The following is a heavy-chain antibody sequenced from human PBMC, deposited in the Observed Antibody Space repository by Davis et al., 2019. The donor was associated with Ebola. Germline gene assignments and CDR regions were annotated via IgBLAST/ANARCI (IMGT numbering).Heavy chain of an antibody. D-gene: IGHD6-19*01. V-gene: IGHV4-34*01. CDR1: GGSFSGYY. Sequence: SETLSLTCAVYGGSFSGYYWSWIRQPPGKGLEWIGEINHSGSTNYNPSLKSRVTISVDTSKNQFSLKLSSVTAADTAVYYCARSIAVADDWGQGTLVTVSS. CDR3: ARSIAVADD. CDR2: INHSGST. J-gene: IGHJ4*02.